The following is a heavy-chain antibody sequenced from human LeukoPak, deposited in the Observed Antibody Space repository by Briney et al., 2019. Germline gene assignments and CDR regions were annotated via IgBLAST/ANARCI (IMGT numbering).Heavy chain of an antibody. CDR1: GDSIIGSY. D-gene: IGHD3-22*01. Sequence: SETLSLACAVSGDSIIGSYWSWIRQAPGKGLEWIGYIYYSVDTDYNPSLKSRVTISVDMSKKQISLRLTSVTAADTAVYYCARRRYYDSSGYNPTYYFDYWGQGILVTVSS. CDR3: ARRRYYDSSGYNPTYYFDY. V-gene: IGHV4-59*01. CDR2: IYYSVDT. J-gene: IGHJ4*02.